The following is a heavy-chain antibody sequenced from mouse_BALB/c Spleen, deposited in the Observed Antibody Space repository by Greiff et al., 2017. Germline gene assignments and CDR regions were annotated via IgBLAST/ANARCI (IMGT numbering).Heavy chain of an antibody. J-gene: IGHJ1*01. CDR1: GYAFTNYL. V-gene: IGHV1-54*01. Sequence: QVQLQQSGAELVRPGTSVKVSCKASGYAFTNYLIEWVKQRPGQGLEWIGVINPGSGGTNYNEKFKGKATLTADKSSSTAYMQLSILTSDDSAVYFCARRGMITWYFDVWGAGTTVTVAS. D-gene: IGHD2-4*01. CDR2: INPGSGGT. CDR3: ARRGMITWYFDV.